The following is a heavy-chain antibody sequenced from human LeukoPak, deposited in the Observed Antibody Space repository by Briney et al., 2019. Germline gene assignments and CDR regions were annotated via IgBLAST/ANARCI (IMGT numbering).Heavy chain of an antibody. CDR2: MNPNSGNT. CDR3: ARGGHDYGGS. Sequence: WASVKVSCKASGYTFTSYYMHWVRQATGQGLEWMGWMNPNSGNTGYAQKFQGRVTMTRNTSISTAYMELSSLRSEDTAVYYCARGGHDYGGSWGQGTLVTVSS. V-gene: IGHV1-8*02. CDR1: GYTFTSYY. D-gene: IGHD4-23*01. J-gene: IGHJ4*02.